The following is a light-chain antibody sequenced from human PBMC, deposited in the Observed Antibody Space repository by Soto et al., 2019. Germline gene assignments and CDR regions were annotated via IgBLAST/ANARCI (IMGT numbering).Light chain of an antibody. V-gene: IGKV1-39*01. CDR1: QSISSY. CDR3: QQSYSTPIT. J-gene: IGKJ5*01. CDR2: AAS. Sequence: DIQMTQNPPSQSASVGDRVTITCRASQSISSYLNWYQQKPGKAPKLLIYAASSLQSGVPSRFSGSGSGTDFTLTISSLQPEDFATYYCQQSYSTPITFGQGTRPEI.